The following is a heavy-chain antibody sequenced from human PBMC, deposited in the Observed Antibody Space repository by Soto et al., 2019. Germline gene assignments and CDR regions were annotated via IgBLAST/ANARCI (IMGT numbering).Heavy chain of an antibody. CDR1: GFTFSSYS. D-gene: IGHD6-6*01. Sequence: GGSLRLSCAASGFTFSSYSMNWVRQAPGKGLEWVSSISSSSSYIYYADSVKGRFTISRDNAKNSLYLQMNSLRAEDTAVYYCVGWSYSSSYYFDYWGQGTLVTVSS. V-gene: IGHV3-21*01. CDR3: VGWSYSSSYYFDY. CDR2: ISSSSSYI. J-gene: IGHJ4*02.